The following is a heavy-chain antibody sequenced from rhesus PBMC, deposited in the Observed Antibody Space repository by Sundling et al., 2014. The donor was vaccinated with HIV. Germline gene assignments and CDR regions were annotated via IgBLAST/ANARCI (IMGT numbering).Heavy chain of an antibody. J-gene: IGHJ5-1*01. V-gene: IGHV3-116*02. D-gene: IGHD3-3*01. Sequence: EVRLVESGGGLVQPGGSLRLSCAASGFTFSDHYMSWVRQAPGKGPEWVSFIRNKANGGTAEYAASVKGRFTISRDDSKTIAYLQMNSLKTEDTAVYYCAREVRQFLDWLGYDVWGPGVLVTVSS. CDR1: GFTFSDHY. CDR2: IRNKANGGTA. CDR3: AREVRQFLDWLGYDV.